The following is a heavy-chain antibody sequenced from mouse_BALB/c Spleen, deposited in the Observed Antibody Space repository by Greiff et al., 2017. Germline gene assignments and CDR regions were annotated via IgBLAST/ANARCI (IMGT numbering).Heavy chain of an antibody. Sequence: VKLMESGGGLVQPGGSRKLSCAASGFTFSSFGMHWVRQPPGKGLEWLGMIWGDGSTDYNSALKSRLSISKDNSKSQVFLKMNSLQTDDTARYYCARDGNLLLLMDYWGQGTSVTVSS. CDR2: IWGDGST. CDR1: GFTFSSFG. V-gene: IGHV2-6-7*01. J-gene: IGHJ4*01. CDR3: ARDGNLLLLMDY. D-gene: IGHD1-1*01.